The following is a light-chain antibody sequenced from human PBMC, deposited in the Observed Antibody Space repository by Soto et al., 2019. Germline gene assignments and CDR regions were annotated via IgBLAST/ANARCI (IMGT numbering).Light chain of an antibody. CDR3: TSYAGSNNFCV. V-gene: IGLV2-8*01. Sequence: LTQPPSASGSPGQSVTISCTGTSSDVGGYNYVSWYQQHPGKAPKLMIYEVTKRPSGVPDRFSGSKSGNTASLTVSGLQPEDEADYYCTSYAGSNNFCVFGTGTKGTVL. J-gene: IGLJ1*01. CDR1: SSDVGGYNY. CDR2: EVT.